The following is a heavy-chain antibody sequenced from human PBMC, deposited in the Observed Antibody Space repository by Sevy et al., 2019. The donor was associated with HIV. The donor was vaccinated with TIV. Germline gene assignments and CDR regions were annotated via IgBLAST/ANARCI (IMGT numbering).Heavy chain of an antibody. CDR3: AGEGGAYCSSTSCYADYYYYYMDV. Sequence: SETLSLTCTVSGGSISSGSYYWSWIRQPAGKGLEWIGRIYTSGSTNYNPSLKSRVTISVDTSKNQFSLKLSSVTAAETAVYYCAGEGGAYCSSTSCYADYYYYYMDVWGKGTTVTVSS. V-gene: IGHV4-61*02. J-gene: IGHJ6*03. CDR2: IYTSGST. D-gene: IGHD2-2*01. CDR1: GGSISSGSYY.